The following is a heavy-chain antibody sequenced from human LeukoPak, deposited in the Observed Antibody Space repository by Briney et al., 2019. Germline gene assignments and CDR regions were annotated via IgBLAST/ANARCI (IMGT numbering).Heavy chain of an antibody. V-gene: IGHV4-38-2*02. J-gene: IGHJ4*02. D-gene: IGHD1-26*01. Sequence: SETLSLTCTVSGYSISSGYYWGWIRQPPGKGLEWIGSIYHSGSTYYNPSLKSRVTISVDTSKNQFSLKLSSVTAADTAVYYCARDIVGATTSPPFDYWGQGTLVTVSS. CDR1: GYSISSGYY. CDR3: ARDIVGATTSPPFDY. CDR2: IYHSGST.